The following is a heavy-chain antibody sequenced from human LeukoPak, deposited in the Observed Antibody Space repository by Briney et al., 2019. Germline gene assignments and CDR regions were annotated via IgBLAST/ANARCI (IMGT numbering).Heavy chain of an antibody. CDR2: ISSSSSTI. CDR3: ARDFSDDSSGYYGELDY. Sequence: PGGCLRLSCAASGFTFSSHSMNWVRQAPGKGLEWVSYISSSSSTIYYADSVKGRFTITRDNAKNSLYLQMNSLRAEDTAVYYCARDFSDDSSGYYGELDYWGQGTLVTVSA. J-gene: IGHJ4*02. D-gene: IGHD3-22*01. CDR1: GFTFSSHS. V-gene: IGHV3-48*04.